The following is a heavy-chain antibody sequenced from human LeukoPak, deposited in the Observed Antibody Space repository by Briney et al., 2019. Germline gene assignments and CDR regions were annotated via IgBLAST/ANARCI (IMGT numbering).Heavy chain of an antibody. CDR3: ARDRLGYDILTGSPYGMDV. CDR2: ISYDGSNK. V-gene: IGHV3-30-3*01. J-gene: IGHJ6*02. Sequence: GGSLRLSCAASGFTFSSYAMHWVRQAPGKGLEWVAVISYDGSNKYYADSVEGRFTISRDNSKNTLYLQMNSLRAEDTAVYYCARDRLGYDILTGSPYGMDVWGQGTTVTVSS. D-gene: IGHD3-9*01. CDR1: GFTFSSYA.